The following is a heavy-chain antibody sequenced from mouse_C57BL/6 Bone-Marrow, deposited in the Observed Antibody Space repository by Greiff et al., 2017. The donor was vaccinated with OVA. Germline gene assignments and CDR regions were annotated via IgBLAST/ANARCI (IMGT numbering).Heavy chain of an antibody. J-gene: IGHJ2*01. D-gene: IGHD1-1*02. CDR3: ARPVGGFIDY. CDR2: IHPNSGST. V-gene: IGHV1-64*01. CDR1: GYTFTSYW. Sequence: VQLQQPGAELVKPGASVKLSCKASGYTFTSYWMHWVKQRPGQGLEWIGMIHPNSGSTNYNEKFKSKATLTVDNSSSTAYMQLSSLTSEDSAVYYGARPVGGFIDYWGQGTTLTVSS.